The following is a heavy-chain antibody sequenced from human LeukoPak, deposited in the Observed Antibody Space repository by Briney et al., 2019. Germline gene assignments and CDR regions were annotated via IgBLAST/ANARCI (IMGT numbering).Heavy chain of an antibody. CDR1: GFTFSSYG. CDR3: AKVGNDYYDSSGYYYNEFDY. V-gene: IGHV3-23*01. Sequence: GGSLRLSCAASGFTFSSYGMSWVRQAPGKGLEWVSGISGSGSGTYYADSVKGRFTISRDNSKNTLYLQMNSLRAEDTAVYYCAKVGNDYYDSSGYYYNEFDYWGQGTLVTVSS. CDR2: ISGSGSGT. J-gene: IGHJ4*02. D-gene: IGHD3-22*01.